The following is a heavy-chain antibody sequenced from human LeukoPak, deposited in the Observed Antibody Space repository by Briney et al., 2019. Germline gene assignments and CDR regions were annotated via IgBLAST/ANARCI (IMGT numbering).Heavy chain of an antibody. CDR3: AKYAPPTTVVTRFFDY. Sequence: GGSLRLSCAASGFTFSSYAMSWVRQAPGKGLEWVSAISGSGGSTYYADSVKARFTISRDNSKNTLYLQMNSLRAEDTAVYYCAKYAPPTTVVTRFFDYWGQGTLVTVSS. D-gene: IGHD4-23*01. J-gene: IGHJ4*02. CDR2: ISGSGGST. CDR1: GFTFSSYA. V-gene: IGHV3-23*01.